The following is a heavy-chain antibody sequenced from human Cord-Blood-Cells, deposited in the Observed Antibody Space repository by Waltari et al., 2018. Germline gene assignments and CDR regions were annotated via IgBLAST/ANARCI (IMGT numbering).Heavy chain of an antibody. CDR1: GGSISSSSYY. Sequence: QLQLQESGPGLVKPSETLSLTCTVSGGSISSSSYYWGWIRQPPGKGLEWIGSIYLSGSTSYNPSLKSRVTISVDTSKTQFSLKLSSVTAADTAVYYCARASPGYSSSWYVDYWGQGTLVTVSS. CDR2: IYLSGST. D-gene: IGHD6-13*01. V-gene: IGHV4-39*01. J-gene: IGHJ4*02. CDR3: ARASPGYSSSWYVDY.